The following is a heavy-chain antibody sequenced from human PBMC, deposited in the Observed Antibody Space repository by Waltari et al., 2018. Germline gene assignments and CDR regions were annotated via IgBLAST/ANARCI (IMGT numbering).Heavy chain of an antibody. CDR1: GYTFSRYG. D-gene: IGHD3-22*01. CDR3: ARDAHLYYYDSSGYLGDY. CDR2: ISAYNGNT. Sequence: QVQLVQSGAEVREPGASVKVSCQASGYTFSRYGISWVRQAPGQGLEWMGWISAYNGNTNVAQKLQGRVTMTTDTYTSTSYMELRSLRSDDTAVYYCARDAHLYYYDSSGYLGDYWGQGTLVTVSS. V-gene: IGHV1-18*01. J-gene: IGHJ4*02.